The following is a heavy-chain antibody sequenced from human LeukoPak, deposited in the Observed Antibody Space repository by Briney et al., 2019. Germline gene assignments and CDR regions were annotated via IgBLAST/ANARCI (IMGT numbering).Heavy chain of an antibody. J-gene: IGHJ5*02. D-gene: IGHD3-10*01. V-gene: IGHV3-30*03. CDR2: ISNHGSSK. Sequence: GGSLRLSCAASGLTFSTYGMHWLRQAPGKGLEWVAGISNHGSSKFYADSVKGRFTISRDNSKNTVYLEMNSLSREDTAVYYCAGKPYVSGSDYYINWFDPWGQGALVIVSS. CDR1: GLTFSTYG. CDR3: AGKPYVSGSDYYINWFDP.